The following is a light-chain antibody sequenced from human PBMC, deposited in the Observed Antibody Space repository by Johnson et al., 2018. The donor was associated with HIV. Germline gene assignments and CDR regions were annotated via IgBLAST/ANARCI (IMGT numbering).Light chain of an antibody. CDR3: GTWDNSLSVYV. CDR2: DNN. CDR1: SSNIGNNY. V-gene: IGLV1-51*01. Sequence: QSVLTQPPSVSAAPGQKVTISCSGSSSNIGNNYVSWYQQVPRTAPKLLIYDNNKRPSGIPDRFSGSKSGTSATLDITGLQTGDEADYYCGTWDNSLSVYVFGTGTKGTVL. J-gene: IGLJ1*01.